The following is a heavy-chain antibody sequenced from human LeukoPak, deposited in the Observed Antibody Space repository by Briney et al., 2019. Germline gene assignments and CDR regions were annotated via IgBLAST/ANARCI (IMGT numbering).Heavy chain of an antibody. CDR3: AREGQNYDILTGYYPTSPDY. Sequence: GGSLRLSCAASGFTFSSYEMNWVRQAPGKGLEWVSSISSSSSYIYYADSVKGRFTISRDNAKNSLYLQMNSLRAEDTAVYYCAREGQNYDILTGYYPTSPDYWGQGTLVTVSS. D-gene: IGHD3-9*01. CDR2: ISSSSSYI. CDR1: GFTFSSYE. V-gene: IGHV3-21*01. J-gene: IGHJ4*02.